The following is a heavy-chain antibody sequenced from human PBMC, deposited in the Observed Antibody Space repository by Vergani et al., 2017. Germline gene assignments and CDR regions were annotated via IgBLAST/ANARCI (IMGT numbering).Heavy chain of an antibody. CDR1: GSSVGSGYY. CDR2: VHRNGNT. CDR3: ARQNPYGSAHVDF. V-gene: IGHV4-38-2*01. D-gene: IGHD3-10*01. J-gene: IGHJ4*02. Sequence: QVDLQESGPGLVKSSETLSPNCAVPGSSVGSGYYWGWIRQPPGRGLEWIGCVHRNGNTYYTSSLRSRATISRDTSKNQFSLRLTSVTAADTAVYYCARQNPYGSAHVDFWGRGVLVTGSA.